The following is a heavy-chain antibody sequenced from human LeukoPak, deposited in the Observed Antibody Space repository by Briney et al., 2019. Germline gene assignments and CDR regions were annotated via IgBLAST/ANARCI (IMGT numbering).Heavy chain of an antibody. J-gene: IGHJ4*02. CDR2: IYYSGST. CDR3: ARGGVEMSFFDY. Sequence: SETLSLTCTVSGGSISSGDYYWSWIRQPPGKGLEWIGYIYYSGSTYYNPSLKSRVTISVDTSKNQFSLKLSSVTAADTAVYYCARGGVEMSFFDYWGQGTPVTVSS. D-gene: IGHD5-24*01. CDR1: GGSISSGDYY. V-gene: IGHV4-30-4*08.